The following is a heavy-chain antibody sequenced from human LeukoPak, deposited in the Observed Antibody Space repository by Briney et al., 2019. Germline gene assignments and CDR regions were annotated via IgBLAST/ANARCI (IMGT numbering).Heavy chain of an antibody. CDR3: ARRTSNPVGAIDY. CDR2: ISYSGT. Sequence: SETLSLTCTVSGGSISISNYYWDWIRQPPGRGLEWIGSISYSGTYYNPSLKSRLTISVDTSKNHFSLNLRSVTAADTAVYYCARRTSNPVGAIDYWGQGTLVTVSS. J-gene: IGHJ4*02. D-gene: IGHD1-26*01. V-gene: IGHV4-39*01. CDR1: GGSISISNYY.